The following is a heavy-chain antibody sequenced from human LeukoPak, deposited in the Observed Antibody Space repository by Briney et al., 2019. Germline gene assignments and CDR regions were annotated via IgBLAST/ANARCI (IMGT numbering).Heavy chain of an antibody. CDR2: IWYDGSNK. CDR3: AREPQAAVGGYYYYYGMDV. J-gene: IGHJ6*02. Sequence: GGSLILSCAASGFTFSSYGMHWVRQAPGKGLEWVAVIWYDGSNKYYADSVKGRFTISRDNSKNTLYLQMNSLRAEDTAVYYCAREPQAAVGGYYYYYGMDVWGQGTTVTVSS. V-gene: IGHV3-33*01. CDR1: GFTFSSYG. D-gene: IGHD6-13*01.